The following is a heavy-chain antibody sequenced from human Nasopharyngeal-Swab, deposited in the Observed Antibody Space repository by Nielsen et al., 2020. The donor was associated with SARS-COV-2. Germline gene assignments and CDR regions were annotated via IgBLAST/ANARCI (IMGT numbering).Heavy chain of an antibody. CDR1: GASISSYY. J-gene: IGHJ4*02. CDR3: ASSCAYFDY. CDR2: IYYSGST. V-gene: IGHV4-59*13. Sequence: SETLSLTCTVSGASISSYYWRWTRQPPGKGLEWIGYIYYSGSTNYNPSLKSRVTLSVDTSKNQFSLKLSSVTAADTAVYYCASSCAYFDYWGQGTLVTVSS.